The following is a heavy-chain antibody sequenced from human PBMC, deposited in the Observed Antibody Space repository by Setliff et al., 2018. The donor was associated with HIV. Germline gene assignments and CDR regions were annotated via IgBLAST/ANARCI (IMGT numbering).Heavy chain of an antibody. J-gene: IGHJ5*02. Sequence: PGESLKISCKGSGYNFANHYISWVRQKPGKGLERMGKMDPSNSYTNYDPSFQGHVTMSADTSINTAYLHFNNLKASDSAIYYCARHGEEHPSSFFDPWGQGTLVTVSS. CDR1: GYNFANHY. CDR2: MDPSNSYT. D-gene: IGHD3-10*01. CDR3: ARHGEEHPSSFFDP. V-gene: IGHV5-10-1*01.